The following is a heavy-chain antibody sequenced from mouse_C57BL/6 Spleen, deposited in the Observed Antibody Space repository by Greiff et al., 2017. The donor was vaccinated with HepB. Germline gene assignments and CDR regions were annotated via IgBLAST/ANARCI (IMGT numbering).Heavy chain of an antibody. CDR3: ARAPGTSYWDFDV. CDR1: GFNIKNTY. CDR2: IDPADGYT. V-gene: IGHV14-3*01. Sequence: EVMLVESVAELVRPGASVKLSCTASGFNIKNTYMHWVKQRPEQGLEWIGRIDPADGYTKYAPKFQGQPTITADTSSNTAYLQRSSLTSEDTAIYYCARAPGTSYWDFDVWGTGTTVTVSS. D-gene: IGHD2-13*01. J-gene: IGHJ1*03.